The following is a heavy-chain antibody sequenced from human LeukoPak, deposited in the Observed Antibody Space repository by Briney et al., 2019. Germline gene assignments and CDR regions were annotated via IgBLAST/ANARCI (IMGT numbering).Heavy chain of an antibody. CDR2: IWYDGSNK. V-gene: IGHV3-33*01. D-gene: IGHD6-19*01. J-gene: IGHJ4*02. CDR1: GFTFSSYG. Sequence: PGGSLRLSCAASGFTFSSYGMHWVRQAPGKGLEWVAVIWYDGSNKYYADSVKGRFTISRDNSKNALYLQMNSLRAEDTAVYYCAGDLSIAVVATGDYWGQGTLVTVSS. CDR3: AGDLSIAVVATGDY.